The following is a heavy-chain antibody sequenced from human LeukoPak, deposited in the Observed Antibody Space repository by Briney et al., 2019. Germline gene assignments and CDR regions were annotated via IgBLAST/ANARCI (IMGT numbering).Heavy chain of an antibody. J-gene: IGHJ3*02. D-gene: IGHD4-17*01. Sequence: GGCLRLSCAASEFTFSSYGMSWVRQAPGKGLEWVSSISGSGGSTQYADSVQGRFAISRDNSKNTLYLQMNSLRVEDTAVYFGARDPNGDYIGTFDMWGRGTMVSVSS. CDR2: ISGSGGST. CDR1: EFTFSSYG. V-gene: IGHV3-23*01. CDR3: ARDPNGDYIGTFDM.